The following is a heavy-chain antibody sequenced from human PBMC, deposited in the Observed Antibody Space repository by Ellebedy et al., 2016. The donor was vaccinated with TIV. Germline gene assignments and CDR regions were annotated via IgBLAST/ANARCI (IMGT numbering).Heavy chain of an antibody. Sequence: ASVKVSCKASGYTFTSYYMHWVRQAPGQGLEWMGIINPSGGSTTYAQKFQGRVTMTRDTSTSTVNMEVSSLRSADTAVYYCARDLYMDVWGKGTTATVSS. CDR2: INPSGGST. CDR1: GYTFTSYY. J-gene: IGHJ6*03. CDR3: ARDLYMDV. V-gene: IGHV1-46*01.